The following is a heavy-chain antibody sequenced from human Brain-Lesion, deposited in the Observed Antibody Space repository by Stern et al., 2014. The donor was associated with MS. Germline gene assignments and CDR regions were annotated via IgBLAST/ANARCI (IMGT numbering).Heavy chain of an antibody. D-gene: IGHD6-13*01. CDR1: GFSFSIYA. Sequence: EVQLLESGGGLVQPGGSLRLSCAASGFSFSIYAMNWVRQAPGKGPEWVAAIRGRGDSAYYADSVNGRFTISRDTSKNTVYLQMNSLRADDTAVYYCAKGLRQQLVPFDYWGQGTLVSVSS. V-gene: IGHV3-23*01. J-gene: IGHJ4*02. CDR3: AKGLRQQLVPFDY. CDR2: IRGRGDSA.